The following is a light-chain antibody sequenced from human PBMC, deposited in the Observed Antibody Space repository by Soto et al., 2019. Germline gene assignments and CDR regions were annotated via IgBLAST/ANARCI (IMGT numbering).Light chain of an antibody. CDR3: QQYNNWPPGT. J-gene: IGKJ2*02. CDR2: GPS. Sequence: EIVMTQSPATLSVSPGERATLSCRASQSVSANLAWYQQKPGQAPRLLIYGPSTRATGIPARFSGSGSGTEFTLTISSLQSEDFADYYCQQYNNWPPGTFGQGTKLEI. V-gene: IGKV3D-15*01. CDR1: QSVSAN.